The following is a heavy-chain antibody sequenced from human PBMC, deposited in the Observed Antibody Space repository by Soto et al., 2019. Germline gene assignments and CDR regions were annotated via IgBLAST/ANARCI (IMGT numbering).Heavy chain of an antibody. CDR1: GFMFNNYG. Sequence: QVQLVESGGGVVQPGKSLRLSCAASGFMFNNYGMHWVRQAPGKGLEWVADISFDGSNKHYADSVKGRFTISRDNSKKTLFLQMNRLRAEDTGVYFCAKYLRYFDWLSYLKPNDYGMDVWGQGTTVTVSS. V-gene: IGHV3-33*06. CDR3: AKYLRYFDWLSYLKPNDYGMDV. CDR2: ISFDGSNK. J-gene: IGHJ6*02. D-gene: IGHD3-9*01.